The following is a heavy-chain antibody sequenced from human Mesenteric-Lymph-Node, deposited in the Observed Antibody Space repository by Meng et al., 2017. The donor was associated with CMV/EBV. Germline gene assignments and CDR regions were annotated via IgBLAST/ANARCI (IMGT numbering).Heavy chain of an antibody. D-gene: IGHD3-22*01. CDR1: GFAFSSYA. J-gene: IGHJ4*02. CDR3: ARDFDSSGSFDY. Sequence: GGSLRLSCAASGFAFSSYALHWVRRAPGKGLEWVSAIGTGGDTYYADSVMGRFTISRDNSKNTLYLQMNSLRAEDTAVYYCARDFDSSGSFDYWGQGTLVTVSS. V-gene: IGHV3-47*02. CDR2: IGTGGDT.